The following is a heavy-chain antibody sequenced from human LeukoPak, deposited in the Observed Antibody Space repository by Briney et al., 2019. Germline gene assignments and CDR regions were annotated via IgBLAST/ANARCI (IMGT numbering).Heavy chain of an antibody. V-gene: IGHV3-30*14. J-gene: IGHJ3*02. CDR1: GFTFSSYA. Sequence: GGSLRLSCAASGFTFSSYAMHWVRQAPGKGLEWVTIISYDGTNKYYADSVKGRFTISRDNSKNTLYLQMNSLRAEDTAVYYCASRDYYDSSGYYDAFDIWGQGTMVTVSS. D-gene: IGHD3-22*01. CDR2: ISYDGTNK. CDR3: ASRDYYDSSGYYDAFDI.